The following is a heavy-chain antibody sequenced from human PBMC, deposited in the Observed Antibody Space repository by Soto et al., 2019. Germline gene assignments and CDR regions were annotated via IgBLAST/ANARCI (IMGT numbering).Heavy chain of an antibody. Sequence: SSETLSLTCTVSGGSISSYYWSWIRQPPGKGLEWIGYIYYTGSTSYSPSLKSRVTISVDTSENQFSLRLSSVTVADTAVHYCARHRGIRAARDDWGKGTTSTVPS. J-gene: IGHJ6*03. CDR3: ARHRGIRAARDD. CDR2: IYYTGST. V-gene: IGHV4-59*08. CDR1: GGSISSYY.